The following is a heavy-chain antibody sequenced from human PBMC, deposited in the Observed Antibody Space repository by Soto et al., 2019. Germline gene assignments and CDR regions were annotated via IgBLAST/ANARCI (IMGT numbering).Heavy chain of an antibody. J-gene: IGHJ6*02. CDR3: ARVLRPSDIVVVVAEGYGMDV. D-gene: IGHD2-15*01. V-gene: IGHV3-33*01. Sequence: GGSLRLSCAASGFTFSSYGMHWVRQAPGKGLEWVAVIWYDGSNKYYADSVKGRFTISRDNSKNTLYLQMNSLRAEDTAVYYCARVLRPSDIVVVVAEGYGMDVWGQGTTVTVSS. CDR2: IWYDGSNK. CDR1: GFTFSSYG.